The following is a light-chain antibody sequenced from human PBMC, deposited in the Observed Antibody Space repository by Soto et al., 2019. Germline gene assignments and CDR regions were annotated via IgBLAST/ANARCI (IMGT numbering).Light chain of an antibody. CDR2: DVN. V-gene: IGLV2-14*03. CDR1: SSDVGGYNY. Sequence: QSVLTQPASVSGSPGQSITISCTGTSSDVGGYNYVSWYQHHPGKVPKLLIYDVNLRPPGISNRFSGSKSGNTASLTIFGIQADDEGYYYCGSYANSITLVFGGGTQLAVL. CDR3: GSYANSITLV. J-gene: IGLJ2*01.